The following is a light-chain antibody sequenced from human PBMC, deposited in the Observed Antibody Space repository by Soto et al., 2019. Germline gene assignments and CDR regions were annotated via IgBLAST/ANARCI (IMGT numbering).Light chain of an antibody. Sequence: QSVLTQSPSASASLGASVKLTCTLSSGHSSYAIAWHQQQPEKGPRYLMKLSSDGSHSKGDGIPDRFSGSSSGAERYLTIPRPRSEDGADFYCQTGDTGAGVVFGGGTKLPVL. CDR1: SGHSSYA. CDR2: LSSDGSH. J-gene: IGLJ2*01. CDR3: QTGDTGAGVV. V-gene: IGLV4-69*01.